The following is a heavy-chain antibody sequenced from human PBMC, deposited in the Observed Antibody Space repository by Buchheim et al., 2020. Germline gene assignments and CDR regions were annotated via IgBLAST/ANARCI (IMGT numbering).Heavy chain of an antibody. V-gene: IGHV1-69*02. CDR1: GGTFSSYT. CDR3: ARMNPDSSAWGNYYFDY. Sequence: QVQLVQSGAEVKKPGSSVKVSCKASGGTFSSYTISWVRQAPGQGLEWMGRIIPILGIANYAQKFQGRVTITADKSTSTAYMELSSLRSEDTAVYYCARMNPDSSAWGNYYFDYWGQGTL. CDR2: IIPILGIA. D-gene: IGHD3-22*01. J-gene: IGHJ4*02.